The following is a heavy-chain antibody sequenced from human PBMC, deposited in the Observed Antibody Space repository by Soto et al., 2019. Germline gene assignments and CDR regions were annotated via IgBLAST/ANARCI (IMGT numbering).Heavy chain of an antibody. CDR1: GNSISGLH. CDR3: VRDGTKTFREWFD. V-gene: IGHV4-4*07. D-gene: IGHD1-1*01. J-gene: IGHJ5*01. Sequence: PTGSLALTRTPSGNSISGLHCSWIRKSAGKGLEWIGRIYATGTTDYNPSLKSRVMMSVDTSKKQFSLKLRSVTAADTAVYYCVRDGTKTFREWFD. CDR2: IYATGTT.